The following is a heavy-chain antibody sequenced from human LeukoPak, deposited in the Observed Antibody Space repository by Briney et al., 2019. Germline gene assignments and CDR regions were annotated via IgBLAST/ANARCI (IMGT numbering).Heavy chain of an antibody. V-gene: IGHV4-59*01. J-gene: IGHJ6*02. CDR2: IYYTGST. Sequence: PSETLSLTCTVSGGSISGYYWSWLRQPPGKGLEWIGCIYYTGSTNYNPSLKSRATISLVRFKNQFSLMMTSVTAADTALYYCARRRDSSYIMDAWGQGTTVTVSS. CDR3: ARRRDSSYIMDA. D-gene: IGHD2-21*02. CDR1: GGSISGYY.